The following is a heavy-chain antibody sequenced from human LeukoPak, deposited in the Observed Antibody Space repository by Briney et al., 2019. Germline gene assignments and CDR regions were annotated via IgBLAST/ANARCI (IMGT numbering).Heavy chain of an antibody. CDR2: IYTSGST. CDR3: ARDYDDFWSGSNWFDP. CDR1: GGSISSYD. J-gene: IGHJ5*02. D-gene: IGHD3-3*01. V-gene: IGHV4-4*07. Sequence: SETLSLTCTVSGGSISSYDWSWIRQPAGKGLEWIGRIYTSGSTNYNPSLKSRVTMSVDTSKNQFSLKLSSVTAADTAVYYCARDYDDFWSGSNWFDPWGQGTLVTVSS.